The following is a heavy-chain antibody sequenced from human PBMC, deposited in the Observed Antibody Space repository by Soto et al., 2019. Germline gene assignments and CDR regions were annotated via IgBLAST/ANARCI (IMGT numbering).Heavy chain of an antibody. D-gene: IGHD6-19*01. Sequence: QVQLVQSGAEVKKPGASVKVSCKASGYTFTSYGISWVRQAPGQGLEWMGWISAYDGNTNYAQKLQGRVTMTTDTSTSTAYIELRSLRSDDTAVYYCARVSGWGAVAGTPDYWGQGTLVTVSS. CDR3: ARVSGWGAVAGTPDY. CDR1: GYTFTSYG. J-gene: IGHJ4*02. V-gene: IGHV1-18*01. CDR2: ISAYDGNT.